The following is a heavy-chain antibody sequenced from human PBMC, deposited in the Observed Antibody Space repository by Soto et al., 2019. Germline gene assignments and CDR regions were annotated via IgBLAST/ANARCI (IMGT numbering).Heavy chain of an antibody. V-gene: IGHV4-31*03. Sequence: PSETLSLTCTVSGGSISSGGYYWSWIRQHPGKGLEWIGYIYYNGDTSYNPSLKSRVTISADTSKTQFSLKLSSVTAADTAVYYCARGDSMVSSVFGYWGQGMLVTVSS. D-gene: IGHD3-10*01. CDR1: GGSISSGGYY. J-gene: IGHJ4*02. CDR2: IYYNGDT. CDR3: ARGDSMVSSVFGY.